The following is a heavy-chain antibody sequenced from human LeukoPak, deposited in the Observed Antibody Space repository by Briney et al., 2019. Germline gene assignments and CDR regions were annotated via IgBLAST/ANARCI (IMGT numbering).Heavy chain of an antibody. V-gene: IGHV3-30*02. CDR1: GFTFSSYG. D-gene: IGHD5-24*01. J-gene: IGHJ3*02. CDR2: IRYDGSHK. Sequence: TGGSLRLSCAASGFTFSSYGMHWVRQAPGKGLEWVAFIRYDGSHKYYADSVKGRFTISRDNSKNTLYLQMNSLRAEDTAVYYCAKDSGVGMATTFSILDIWGQGTMVTVSS. CDR3: AKDSGVGMATTFSILDI.